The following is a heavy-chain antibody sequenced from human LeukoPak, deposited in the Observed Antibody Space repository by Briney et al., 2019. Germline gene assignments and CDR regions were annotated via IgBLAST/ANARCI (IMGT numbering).Heavy chain of an antibody. D-gene: IGHD3-10*01. CDR2: INPNSGGT. CDR1: GYTFTAYY. V-gene: IGHV1-2*02. J-gene: IGHJ4*02. Sequence: ASVKVSCKASGYTFTAYYMHWVRQAPGQGLEWMGWINPNSGGTNSSQKFQDRVTLTRDTSISTAYMELGSLRSDDTTIYYCARAYGSGSSYHPDYWGQGTLVTVSS. CDR3: ARAYGSGSSYHPDY.